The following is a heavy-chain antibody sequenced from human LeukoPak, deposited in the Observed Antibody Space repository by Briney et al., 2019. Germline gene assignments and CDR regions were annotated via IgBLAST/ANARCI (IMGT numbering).Heavy chain of an antibody. CDR2: IKKDGSQK. CDR3: ARVGWELLNLHFDP. J-gene: IGHJ5*02. Sequence: GGSLRLSCVGSGFTFSDKWMSWVRQAPGKGPEWVASIKKDGSQKYYVDPVKGRFTISRDNAQSSLYLQMSSLRVEDTAIYSCARVGWELLNLHFDPWGQGTLVTVSS. CDR1: GFTFSDKW. V-gene: IGHV3-7*03. D-gene: IGHD1-26*01.